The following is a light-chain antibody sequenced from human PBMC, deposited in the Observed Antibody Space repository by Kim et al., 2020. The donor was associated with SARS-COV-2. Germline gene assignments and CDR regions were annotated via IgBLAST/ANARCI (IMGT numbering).Light chain of an antibody. CDR1: SSNIGSNT. CDR3: AAWDDSLNGYV. CDR2: SND. J-gene: IGLJ1*01. V-gene: IGLV1-44*01. Sequence: GQRVTISCSGRSSNIGSNTVTWYQQLPGTAPKLLIYSNDQRPSGVPDRFSGSKSGTSASLAISGLQSEDEADCYCAAWDDSLNGYVFGTGTKVTVL.